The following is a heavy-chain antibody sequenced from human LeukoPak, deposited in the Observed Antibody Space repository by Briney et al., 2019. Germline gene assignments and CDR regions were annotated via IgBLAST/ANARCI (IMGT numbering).Heavy chain of an antibody. CDR1: GYSFTTYW. CDR2: IYPGDSDT. D-gene: IGHD1-26*01. V-gene: IGHV5-51*01. Sequence: GESLKISCKGSGYSFTTYWIAWVRQMPGKGLEWMGIIYPGDSDTRYSPSFQGQVTISADESISTAYLQWSSLKASDTAMFYCARGYIGSYYDYWGQGTLVTVSS. CDR3: ARGYIGSYYDY. J-gene: IGHJ4*02.